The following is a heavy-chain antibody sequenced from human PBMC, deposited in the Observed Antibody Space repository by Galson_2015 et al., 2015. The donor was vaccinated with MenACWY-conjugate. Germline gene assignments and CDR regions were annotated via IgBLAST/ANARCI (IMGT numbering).Heavy chain of an antibody. V-gene: IGHV6-1*01. CDR2: TYYRSQWNN. J-gene: IGHJ4*02. CDR3: AREESGTYSFAY. CDR1: GDSVFSHTAA. D-gene: IGHD1-26*01. Sequence: CAISGDSVFSHTAAWNWIRQSPSRGLEWLRRTYYRSQWNNDYTISVRGRITINPDTSKNQVSLHLNSVTPEDTAVYYCAREESGTYSFAYWGQGTLVTVSS.